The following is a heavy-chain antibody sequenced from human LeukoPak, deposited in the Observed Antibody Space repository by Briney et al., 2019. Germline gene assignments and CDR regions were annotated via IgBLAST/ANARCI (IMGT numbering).Heavy chain of an antibody. CDR3: AADSLYYFDY. CDR1: GFTFTSSV. V-gene: IGHV1-58*01. J-gene: IGHJ4*02. CDR2: TVVGSGNT. Sequence: SVKVSCKATGFTFTSSVVQWVRQARGQRLEWIGWTVVGSGNTNYAQKFQERVTITRDMPTSTAYMELSSLRAEDTAVYYCAADSLYYFDYWGQGTLVIVSS.